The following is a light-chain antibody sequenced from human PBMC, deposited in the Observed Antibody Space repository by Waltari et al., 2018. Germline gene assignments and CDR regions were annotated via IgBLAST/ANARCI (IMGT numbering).Light chain of an antibody. CDR2: EVS. J-gene: IGLJ2*01. CDR3: SSYAGSNNLVV. CDR1: SSDVGGYNY. Sequence: QSALTQPPSASGSPGQSVTISCTGTSSDVGGYNYVSWYQQYPGKAPKLMIYEVSKRPSVVPGRFSGSKSGNTASLTVSGLQAEDEADYYCSSYAGSNNLVVFGGGTKLTVL. V-gene: IGLV2-8*01.